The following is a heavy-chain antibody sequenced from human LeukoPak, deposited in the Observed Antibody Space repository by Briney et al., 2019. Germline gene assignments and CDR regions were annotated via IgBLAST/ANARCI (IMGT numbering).Heavy chain of an antibody. CDR1: GFTFSNCA. Sequence: GGSLRLSCAASGFTFSNCAMSWVRQAPGKGLQWVSGISGGGAAIYYADSVKGRFTISRDNSKNTLYLQMNSLRAEDTAIYYCARDRRVGATWSVGAFDIWGQGTTVTVSS. CDR3: ARDRRVGATWSVGAFDI. V-gene: IGHV3-23*01. J-gene: IGHJ3*02. CDR2: ISGGGAAI. D-gene: IGHD1-26*01.